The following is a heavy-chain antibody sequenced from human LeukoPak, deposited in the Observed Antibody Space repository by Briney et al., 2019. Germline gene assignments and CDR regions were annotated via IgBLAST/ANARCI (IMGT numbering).Heavy chain of an antibody. V-gene: IGHV3-23*01. CDR3: AKELSVAGTTNFDY. Sequence: GGSLRLSCAVSGITLSNYGMSWVRQAPGKGLEWVAGISDSGGSTEYADSVKGRFTISRDNSKNTLYLQMNSLRAEDTALYYCAKELSVAGTTNFDYWGQGTLVTVSS. CDR2: ISDSGGST. CDR1: GITLSNYG. J-gene: IGHJ4*02. D-gene: IGHD6-19*01.